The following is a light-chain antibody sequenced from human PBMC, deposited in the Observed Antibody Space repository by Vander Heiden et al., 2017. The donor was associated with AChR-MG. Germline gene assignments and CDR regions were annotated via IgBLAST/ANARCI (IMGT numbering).Light chain of an antibody. V-gene: IGLV2-14*03. J-gene: IGLJ2*01. CDR3: SSFTSSRTPHVV. CDR2: DVS. CDR1: SSDVGGYNY. Sequence: SALTPPASVSASLGQSIPISCTGTSSDVGGYNYVSWYQQHPGKAPKLMNYDVSNRPSGVSNRFSGSKSGNTASLTISGLQAEDEADYYCSSFTSSRTPHVVFGGGTKLNVL.